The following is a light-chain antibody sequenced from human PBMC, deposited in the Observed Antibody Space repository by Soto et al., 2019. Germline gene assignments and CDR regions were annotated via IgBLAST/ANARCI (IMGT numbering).Light chain of an antibody. J-gene: IGKJ4*01. CDR2: GAS. V-gene: IGKV3-20*01. CDR3: QHYANWPLT. Sequence: EIVLTQSPGTLSLSPGEGATLSCRASQSISSNFLAWYQQKRGQAPRLLIHGASNRATGIPDRFSGSGSGTDFTLTITRLEPEDFAVYYCQHYANWPLTFGGGTKVDIK. CDR1: QSISSNF.